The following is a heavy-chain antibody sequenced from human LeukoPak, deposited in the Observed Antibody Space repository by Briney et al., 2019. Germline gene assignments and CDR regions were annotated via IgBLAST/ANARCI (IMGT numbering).Heavy chain of an antibody. D-gene: IGHD3-9*01. CDR1: GYSISSGYY. CDR3: ASGILTGYYYFDY. J-gene: IGHJ4*02. Sequence: PSETLSLTCTVSGYSISSGYYWGWIRQPPGKGLEWIGSIYHSGSTYYNPSLKSRVTISVDTSKNQFSLKLSSVTAADTAVYYCASGILTGYYYFDYWGQGTLVTVSS. V-gene: IGHV4-38-2*02. CDR2: IYHSGST.